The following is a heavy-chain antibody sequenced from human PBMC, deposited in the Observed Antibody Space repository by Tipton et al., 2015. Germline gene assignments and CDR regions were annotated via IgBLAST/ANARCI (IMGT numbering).Heavy chain of an antibody. CDR2: ISFSDTT. Sequence: GLVKPSETLSLTCTVSGGSVSSGSYYWSWIRQPPGKGLEWIGYISFSDTTHYNPSLKSRITISLNTSKNQFSLKMSSVTAADTAVYCCACQDYDSLTRDYQAVDYCGQGTLVTVSS. CDR3: ACQDYDSLTRDYQAVDY. CDR1: GGSVSSGSYY. V-gene: IGHV4-61*01. D-gene: IGHD3-9*01. J-gene: IGHJ4*02.